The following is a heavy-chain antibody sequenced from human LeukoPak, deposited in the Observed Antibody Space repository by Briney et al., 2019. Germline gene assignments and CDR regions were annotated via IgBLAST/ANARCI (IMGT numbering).Heavy chain of an antibody. CDR3: ARVGEGSSWYGYYYYMDV. CDR1: GGTFSSYA. J-gene: IGHJ6*03. D-gene: IGHD6-13*01. Sequence: SVKVSCKASGGTFSSYAISWVRQAPGQGLEWMGGIIPIFGTANYAQKFQGRVTITTDESTSTAYMELSSLRSEDTAVYYCARVGEGSSWYGYYYYMDVWGKGTTVTVSS. CDR2: IIPIFGTA. V-gene: IGHV1-69*05.